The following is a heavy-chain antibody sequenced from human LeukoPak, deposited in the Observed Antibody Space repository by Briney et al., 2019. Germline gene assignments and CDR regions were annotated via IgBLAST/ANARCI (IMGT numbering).Heavy chain of an antibody. J-gene: IGHJ4*02. CDR2: ISSSSSYI. Sequence: GGSLRLSCAASGFTFSSYSMNWVRQAPGKGLEWVSSISSSSSYIYYADSVKGRFTISRDNSKNTLYLQMNSLRAEDTAVYYCARDLSNGDIVATLYYWGQGTLVTVSS. CDR3: ARDLSNGDIVATLYY. CDR1: GFTFSSYS. D-gene: IGHD5-12*01. V-gene: IGHV3-21*04.